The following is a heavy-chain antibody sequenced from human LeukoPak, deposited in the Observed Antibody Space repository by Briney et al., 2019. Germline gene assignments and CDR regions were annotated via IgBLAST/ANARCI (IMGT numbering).Heavy chain of an antibody. Sequence: LXXSXXXSGFXFXSYAMSWVRQAPGKGLEWVSAISGSGGSTYYADSVKGRFTISRDNSKNTLYLQMNSLRAEDTAVYYCAKDFRYFDWSPYWGQGTLVTVSS. CDR2: ISGSGGST. V-gene: IGHV3-23*01. CDR3: AKDFRYFDWSPY. CDR1: GFXFXSYA. D-gene: IGHD3-9*01. J-gene: IGHJ4*02.